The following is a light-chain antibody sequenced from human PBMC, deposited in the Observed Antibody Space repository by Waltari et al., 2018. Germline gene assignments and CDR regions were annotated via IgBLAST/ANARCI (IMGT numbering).Light chain of an antibody. Sequence: QSGLTQPPSVSGAPGQRVTISCTGSSSNIGAGYDVHWYQLLPGTAPKLLIYGNSNRPSGVPDRFSGSKSGTPASLAITGLQPEDEADYYCQSYDSSLSGSLFGGGTKLTVL. J-gene: IGLJ2*01. CDR1: SSNIGAGYD. CDR2: GNS. V-gene: IGLV1-40*01. CDR3: QSYDSSLSGSL.